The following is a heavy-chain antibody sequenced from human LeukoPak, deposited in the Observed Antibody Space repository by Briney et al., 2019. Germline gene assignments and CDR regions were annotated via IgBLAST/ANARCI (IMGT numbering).Heavy chain of an antibody. Sequence: PGGSLRLSCAASGFTFSSYSMNWVRQAPGKGLEWVSSISSSSSYIYYADSVKGRFTISRDNAKNSLYLQMNSLRAEDTAVYYCARTLLIAAALPGFDYWDQGTLVTVSS. V-gene: IGHV3-21*01. CDR2: ISSSSSYI. CDR1: GFTFSSYS. CDR3: ARTLLIAAALPGFDY. J-gene: IGHJ4*02. D-gene: IGHD6-13*01.